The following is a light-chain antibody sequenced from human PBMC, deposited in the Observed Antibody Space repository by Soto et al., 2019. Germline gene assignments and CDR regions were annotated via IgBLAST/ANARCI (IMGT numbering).Light chain of an antibody. CDR1: QSISNY. Sequence: DIQMTQSPSSLSASVGDRVTIACRASQSISNYLKWYQQRPGKAPKLLIYAASSLQSGVPSRFSGSGSGTDFTLTISSLQPEDFVTYYCQQTYSTPITCGRGTRLEIK. CDR2: AAS. V-gene: IGKV1-39*01. J-gene: IGKJ5*01. CDR3: QQTYSTPIT.